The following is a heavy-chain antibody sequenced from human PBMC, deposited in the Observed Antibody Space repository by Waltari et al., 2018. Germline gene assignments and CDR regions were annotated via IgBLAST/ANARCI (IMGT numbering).Heavy chain of an antibody. Sequence: QVQLQQWGAGLLKPSETLSLTCAVYGGSFSGYYWSWIRQPPGKGLEWIGEINHSGSTNYNPSLKSRVTISVDTSKNQFSLKLSSVTAADTAVYYWARGVDTAMVPWFDPWGQGTLVTVSS. D-gene: IGHD5-18*01. CDR3: ARGVDTAMVPWFDP. CDR1: GGSFSGYY. J-gene: IGHJ5*02. CDR2: INHSGST. V-gene: IGHV4-34*01.